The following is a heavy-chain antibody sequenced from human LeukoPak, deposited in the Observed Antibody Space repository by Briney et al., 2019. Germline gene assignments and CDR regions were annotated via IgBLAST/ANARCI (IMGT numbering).Heavy chain of an antibody. V-gene: IGHV4-59*01. CDR2: IYYSGSI. J-gene: IGHJ4*02. CDR3: AREVSSGWFDY. CDR1: GGSISSYY. D-gene: IGHD6-19*01. Sequence: SETLSLTCTVSGGSISSYYWSWIRQPPGKGLEWIGYIYYSGSINYNPSLKSRVTISVDTSKNQFSLKLSSVTAADTAVHYCAREVSSGWFDYWGQGTLVTVSS.